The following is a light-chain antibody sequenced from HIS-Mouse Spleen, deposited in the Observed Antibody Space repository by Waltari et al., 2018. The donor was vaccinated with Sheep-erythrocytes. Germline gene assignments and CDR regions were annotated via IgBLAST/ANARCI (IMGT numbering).Light chain of an antibody. Sequence: YELTQPPAVSVSPGQTARITGSGDASPKKYAYWYQQKPGQAPVLVIYKDSERPSGIPERFSGSSSGTTVTLTISGVQAEDEADYYCQSADSSGTYRVFGGGTKLTVL. CDR3: QSADSSGTYRV. CDR2: KDS. V-gene: IGLV3-25*03. CDR1: ASPKKY. J-gene: IGLJ2*01.